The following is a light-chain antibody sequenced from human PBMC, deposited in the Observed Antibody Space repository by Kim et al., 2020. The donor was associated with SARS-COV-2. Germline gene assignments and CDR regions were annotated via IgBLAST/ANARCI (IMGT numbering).Light chain of an antibody. CDR1: QSVSSSY. J-gene: IGKJ2*03. CDR3: QQYGRSPYS. V-gene: IGKV3-20*01. CDR2: GAS. Sequence: LAPRERATLSCRASQSVSSSYLAWYQQKPGQAPRLLIYGASSRATGIPDRFSGSGSGTDFTLTISRLEPEDFAVYYCQQYGRSPYSFGQGTKLEI.